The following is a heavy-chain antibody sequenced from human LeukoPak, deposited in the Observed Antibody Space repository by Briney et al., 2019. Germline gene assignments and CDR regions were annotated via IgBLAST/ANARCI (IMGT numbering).Heavy chain of an antibody. V-gene: IGHV4-4*07. CDR3: ARAYGPGRDWNDPNRYYFDY. D-gene: IGHD1-1*01. CDR2: IYTSVST. J-gene: IGHJ4*02. CDR1: GGSINGYY. Sequence: SETLSLTCTVSGGSINGYYWSWIRQPAGKGLEWIGRIYTSVSTNYNPSLKSRVTISVDTSKNQFSLKLSSVTAADTAVYYCARAYGPGRDWNDPNRYYFDYWGQGTLVTVSS.